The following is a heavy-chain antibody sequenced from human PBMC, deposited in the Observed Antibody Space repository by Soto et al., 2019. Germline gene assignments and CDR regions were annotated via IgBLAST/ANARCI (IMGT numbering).Heavy chain of an antibody. CDR3: ASDGIGGAAFRGFLGY. CDR2: IRFDGTDE. V-gene: IGHV3-33*01. D-gene: IGHD3-3*02. J-gene: IGHJ4*02. Sequence: QVPLVESGGGVAQPGRSLRLSCAASKSIFTGYGMHWVRQTPGKGLEWVAVIRFDGTDEHYADSVKGRFTISRDNSKNMLYLQMNTLRAEDRALYYCASDGIGGAAFRGFLGYWGQGTLVIVSS. CDR1: KSIFTGYG.